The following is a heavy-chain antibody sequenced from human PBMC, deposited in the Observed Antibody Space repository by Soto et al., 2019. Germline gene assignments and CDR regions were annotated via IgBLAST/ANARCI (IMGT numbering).Heavy chain of an antibody. CDR2: INNSGST. V-gene: IGHV4-34*01. CDR1: GGSFSGYY. D-gene: IGHD3-16*01. Sequence: PAETLSLTCAVYGGSFSGYYWSWIRQPPGKGLEWILEINNSGSTNYNPSLKSRVTISVDTSKKQFSLKLSSVTAADTAVYYCARGILIGVNPLRAXWGQGTLVPVSX. J-gene: IGHJ4*02. CDR3: ARGILIGVNPLRAX.